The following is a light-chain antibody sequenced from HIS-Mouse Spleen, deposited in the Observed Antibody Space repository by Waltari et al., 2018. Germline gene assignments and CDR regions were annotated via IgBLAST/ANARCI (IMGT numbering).Light chain of an antibody. J-gene: IGKJ1*01. CDR3: QQYNNWWT. Sequence: EIVMTQSPATLSVSPGERATLPCRASQSVSSNLAWYQQKPGQAPRLLIYGASTRATGIPARFSGSGSATEFTLTISSMQSEDFAVYYCQQYNNWWTFGQGTKVEIK. CDR1: QSVSSN. V-gene: IGKV3-15*01. CDR2: GAS.